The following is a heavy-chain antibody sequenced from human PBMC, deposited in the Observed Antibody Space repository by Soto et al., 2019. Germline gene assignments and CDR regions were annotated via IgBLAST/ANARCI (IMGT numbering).Heavy chain of an antibody. Sequence: GESLKISCKASGYSFSFYWIGWVRQMPGKGLEWMAIMYPDDSDIRYSPSFEAHVTISADKSTSTAFLQWSSLKASDTAMYYCATAYVYDFENSNYYRDAFGISSQGTLVTVSS. CDR1: GYSFSFYW. CDR3: ATAYVYDFENSNYYRDAFGI. CDR2: MYPDDSDI. V-gene: IGHV5-51*01. J-gene: IGHJ3*02. D-gene: IGHD3-22*01.